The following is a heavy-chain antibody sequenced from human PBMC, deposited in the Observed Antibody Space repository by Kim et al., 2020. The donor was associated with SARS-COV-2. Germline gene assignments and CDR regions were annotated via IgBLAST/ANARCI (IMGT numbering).Heavy chain of an antibody. Sequence: GGSLRLSCAASGFTFSNYAMSWVRQAPGKGLEWVSVIYSGYSSTYYADSVKGRFTISRDNSKNTLYLQMNSLRADDTAVYYCAKGLGYCSGGSCYSVDPYWGQGTLVTVSS. CDR1: GFTFSNYA. CDR2: IYSGYSST. CDR3: AKGLGYCSGGSCYSVDPY. V-gene: IGHV3-23*03. D-gene: IGHD2-15*01. J-gene: IGHJ4*02.